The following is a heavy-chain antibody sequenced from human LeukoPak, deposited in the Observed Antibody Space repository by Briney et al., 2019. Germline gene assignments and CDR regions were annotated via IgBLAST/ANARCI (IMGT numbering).Heavy chain of an antibody. Sequence: SETLSLTCTVSGGSISSYYWSWIRQPAGKGLEWIGRIYTSGSTNYNPSLKSRVTMSVDTSKNQFSLKLSSVTAADTAVYYCARVAIYGFVSGYDYGIDYWGQGTLVTVSS. CDR3: ARVAIYGFVSGYDYGIDY. CDR1: GGSISSYY. J-gene: IGHJ4*02. V-gene: IGHV4-4*07. CDR2: IYTSGST. D-gene: IGHD5-12*01.